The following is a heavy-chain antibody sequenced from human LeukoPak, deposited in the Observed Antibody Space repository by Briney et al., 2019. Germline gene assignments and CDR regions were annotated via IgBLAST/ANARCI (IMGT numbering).Heavy chain of an antibody. CDR2: IYWGEDR. D-gene: IGHD3-22*01. CDR3: AHRLGDYYDSSGYHSGWFDP. J-gene: IGHJ5*02. Sequence: SGPTLANPTQTLRLSCTSSGFSLSTRGVGVGRIRQPPGKALEWLPPIYWGEDRRYNQSLKSRLNITKDNSKNQVVLTITNLDPLDTATYYCAHRLGDYYDSSGYHSGWFDPWGQGTLVTVSS. CDR1: GFSLSTRGVG. V-gene: IGHV2-5*02.